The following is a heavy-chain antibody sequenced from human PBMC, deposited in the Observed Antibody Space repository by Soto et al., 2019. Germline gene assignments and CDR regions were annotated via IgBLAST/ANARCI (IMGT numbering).Heavy chain of an antibody. D-gene: IGHD2-8*02. CDR3: ARGQSSLLLDC. Sequence: QVQLQQWGAGLLKPSETLSLTCAVYGGSFSGSSWSWIRQPPGKGLEWIGEINHSGSTNYNPSLKSRVTISVDTSKNQFSLKLSSVTAADTAVYYCARGQSSLLLDCWGQGVLVTVSS. J-gene: IGHJ4*02. CDR2: INHSGST. V-gene: IGHV4-34*01. CDR1: GGSFSGSS.